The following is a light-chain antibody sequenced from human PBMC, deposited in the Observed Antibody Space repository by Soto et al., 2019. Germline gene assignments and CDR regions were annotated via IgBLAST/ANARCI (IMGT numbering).Light chain of an antibody. CDR1: SRDVWSYNL. J-gene: IGLJ2*01. V-gene: IGLV2-23*02. Sequence: QSALTQPASVSGSPGQSITISCTGTSRDVWSYNLVSWYQQHPGKAPKLMIYEVSKRPSGVSNRFSGSKSGNTASLTISGLQAEDEADYYCCSYAGSSFVVFGGGTKLTVL. CDR2: EVS. CDR3: CSYAGSSFVV.